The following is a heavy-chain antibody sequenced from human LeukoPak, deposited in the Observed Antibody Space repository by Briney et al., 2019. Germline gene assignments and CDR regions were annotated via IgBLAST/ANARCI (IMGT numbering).Heavy chain of an antibody. D-gene: IGHD5-24*01. CDR2: VNEDGSEK. J-gene: IGHJ5*02. CDR1: GFTFTNNW. Sequence: GGSLRLSCAASGFTFTNNWMTWFRQAPGKGLEWVGNVNEDGSEKHYLDSVKGRFTISRDNAKNSVYLQMNNLRVEETAVYYCARGRGWIDAWGQGTLVSASS. CDR3: ARGRGWIDA. V-gene: IGHV3-7*01.